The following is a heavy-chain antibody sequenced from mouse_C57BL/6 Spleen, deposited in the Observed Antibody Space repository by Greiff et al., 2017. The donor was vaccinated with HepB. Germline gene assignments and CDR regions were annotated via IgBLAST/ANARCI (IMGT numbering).Heavy chain of an antibody. D-gene: IGHD4-1*01. Sequence: LLESGPGLVKPSQSLSLTCSVTGYSITSGYYWNWIRQFPGNKLEWMGYISYDGSNNYNPSLKNRISITRDTSKNQFFLKLNSVTTEDTATYYCARGLGRGYFDYWGQGTTLTVSS. CDR1: GYSITSGYY. CDR2: ISYDGSN. CDR3: ARGLGRGYFDY. V-gene: IGHV3-6*01. J-gene: IGHJ2*01.